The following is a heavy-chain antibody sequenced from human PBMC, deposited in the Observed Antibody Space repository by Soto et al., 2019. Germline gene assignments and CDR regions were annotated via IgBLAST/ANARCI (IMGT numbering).Heavy chain of an antibody. CDR3: AKGGRQWLVTSDFNY. Sequence: VQLVESGGGVVQPGRSLRLSCAASGFTFSDYAMHWVRQAPGKGLEWVAVVSHDGRNTHYADSVKGRVTISRDSSKNTVSLEMTSLRPWDTAVYYCAKGGRQWLVTSDFNYWRQGALVTVSS. CDR1: GFTFSDYA. V-gene: IGHV3-30*18. D-gene: IGHD6-19*01. CDR2: VSHDGRNT. J-gene: IGHJ4*02.